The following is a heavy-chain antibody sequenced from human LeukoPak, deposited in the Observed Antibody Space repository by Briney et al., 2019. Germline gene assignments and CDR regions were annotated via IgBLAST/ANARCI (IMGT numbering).Heavy chain of an antibody. J-gene: IGHJ4*02. D-gene: IGHD1-26*01. CDR1: GFTFSSNG. CDR3: AKVYALVGAERDY. CDR2: ISYDGSNK. Sequence: PGRSLRLSCAASGFTFSSNGMHWVRQAPGKGLEWVAVISYDGSNKYYADSVKGRFTISRDNSKNTLYLQMNSLRAEDTAVYYCAKVYALVGAERDYWGQGTLVTVSS. V-gene: IGHV3-30*18.